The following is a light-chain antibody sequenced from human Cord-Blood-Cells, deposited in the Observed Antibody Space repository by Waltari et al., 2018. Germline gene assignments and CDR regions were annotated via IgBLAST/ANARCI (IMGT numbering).Light chain of an antibody. Sequence: EIVMTQSPATLSVSPGERATLSCRASQSVSSNLAWYQQKPGQAPRLLIYGASTRATGIPARFSGSGSRTEFTLTSSSLQSEDVAVYYCQQYNNWSWTFGQGTKVEIK. CDR3: QQYNNWSWT. J-gene: IGKJ1*01. V-gene: IGKV3-15*01. CDR1: QSVSSN. CDR2: GAS.